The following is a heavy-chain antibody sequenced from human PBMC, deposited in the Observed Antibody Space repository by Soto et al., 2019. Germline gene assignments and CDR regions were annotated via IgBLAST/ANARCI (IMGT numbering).Heavy chain of an antibody. Sequence: QVQLVQSGAEVKKPGASVKVSCETSGYTYTSYTIHWVRQAPGQRPEWMGWISAGNGNTKYSETFRDRVPITSDSSARTAYMDMASLTSEDTAVYYCARGEVLQLVARPLCDYWGQGTLVAVSS. V-gene: IGHV1-3*01. CDR3: ARGEVLQLVARPLCDY. CDR2: ISAGNGNT. J-gene: IGHJ4*02. CDR1: GYTYTSYT. D-gene: IGHD6-6*01.